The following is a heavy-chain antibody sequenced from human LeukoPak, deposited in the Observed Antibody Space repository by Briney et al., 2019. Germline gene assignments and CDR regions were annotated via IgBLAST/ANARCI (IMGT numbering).Heavy chain of an antibody. J-gene: IGHJ4*02. D-gene: IGHD3-3*01. V-gene: IGHV3-30*02. CDR3: AKTVDSYYDFWSGYYYLDY. CDR2: IRYDGSNK. CDR1: GFTFSSYG. Sequence: GGSLRLSCAASGFTFSSYGMHWVRQAPGKGLEWVAFIRYDGSNKYYADSVKGRFTISRDNSKNTLYLQMNSLRAEDTAVYYCAKTVDSYYDFWSGYYYLDYWGQGTLVTVSS.